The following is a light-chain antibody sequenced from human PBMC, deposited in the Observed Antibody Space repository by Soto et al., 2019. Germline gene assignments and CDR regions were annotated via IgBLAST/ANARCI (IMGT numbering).Light chain of an antibody. Sequence: QTVVTQEPSFSVSPGGTVTLTCGLSSGSVSTSYYPSWYQQTPGQAPRTLIYSTNTRSSGVPDRFSGSILGNKAALTITGAQADDESDYYCVLYMGSGTPHVFGTGTKLTVL. CDR1: SGSVSTSYY. CDR2: STN. J-gene: IGLJ1*01. CDR3: VLYMGSGTPHV. V-gene: IGLV8-61*01.